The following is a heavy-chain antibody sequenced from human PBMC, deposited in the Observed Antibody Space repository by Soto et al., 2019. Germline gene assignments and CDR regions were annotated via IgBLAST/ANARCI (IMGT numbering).Heavy chain of an antibody. CDR3: ATGSGSYFGDAFDI. Sequence: GASVKASCKFSGYTLTELSMHWVRQAPGKGLEWMGGFDPEDGETIYAQKFQGRVTMTEDTSTDTAYMELSSLRSEDTAVYYCATGSGSYFGDAFDIWGQGTMVTV. CDR1: GYTLTELS. CDR2: FDPEDGET. V-gene: IGHV1-24*01. D-gene: IGHD1-26*01. J-gene: IGHJ3*02.